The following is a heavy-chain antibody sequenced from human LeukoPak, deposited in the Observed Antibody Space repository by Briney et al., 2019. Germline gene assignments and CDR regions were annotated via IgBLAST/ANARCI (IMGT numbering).Heavy chain of an antibody. CDR3: ARDSSYGDYVAFDY. Sequence: ASVKVSCKASGYTFTKYGISWVRQAPGQGLEWMGWISAYNGNTNYAQKLQGRVTMTTDTSTSTAYMELRSLRSDDTAVYYCARDSSYGDYVAFDYWGQGTLVTVSS. CDR1: GYTFTKYG. D-gene: IGHD4-17*01. J-gene: IGHJ4*02. CDR2: ISAYNGNT. V-gene: IGHV1-18*01.